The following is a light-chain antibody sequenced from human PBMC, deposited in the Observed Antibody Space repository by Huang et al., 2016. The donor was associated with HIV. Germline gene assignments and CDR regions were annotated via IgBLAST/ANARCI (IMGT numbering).Light chain of an antibody. Sequence: DIQMTQSPSSLSASVGDRVTITCRASQNISSYLNWYQQKPGKVPKVLISAASSLQSGVPSRFSGSVAGADFTLTVGSLQPEDFATYYCQQGHSTPRTFGQGTKVEIK. V-gene: IGKV1-39*01. J-gene: IGKJ1*01. CDR2: AAS. CDR3: QQGHSTPRT. CDR1: QNISSY.